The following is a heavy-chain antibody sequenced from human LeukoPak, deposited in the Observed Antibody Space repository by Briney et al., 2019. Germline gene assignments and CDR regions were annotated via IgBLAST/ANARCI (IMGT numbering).Heavy chain of an antibody. J-gene: IGHJ4*02. D-gene: IGHD4-23*01. Sequence: GSSVKVSCKASGGTFSSYAISWVRQAPGQGLEWMGGIIPIFGTANYAQKFQGRVTITADESTSTAYMELSSPRSEDTAVYYCARLAPPEAVVTPVTGFPDYWGQGTLVTVSS. CDR3: ARLAPPEAVVTPVTGFPDY. V-gene: IGHV1-69*01. CDR2: IIPIFGTA. CDR1: GGTFSSYA.